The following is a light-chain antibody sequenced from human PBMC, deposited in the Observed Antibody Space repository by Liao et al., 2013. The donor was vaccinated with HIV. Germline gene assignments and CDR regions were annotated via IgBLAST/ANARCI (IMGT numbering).Light chain of an antibody. Sequence: SYELTQPPSVSVAPGKTARITCGGNNIGRKSVHWYQQKPGQAPVLVIYYNSDRPSGIPERFSGSNSGNTATLTISRVEAGDEADYYCQLWDSSVYVFGTGTTVTVL. V-gene: IGLV3-21*01. CDR2: YNS. J-gene: IGLJ1*01. CDR3: QLWDSSVYV. CDR1: NIGRKS.